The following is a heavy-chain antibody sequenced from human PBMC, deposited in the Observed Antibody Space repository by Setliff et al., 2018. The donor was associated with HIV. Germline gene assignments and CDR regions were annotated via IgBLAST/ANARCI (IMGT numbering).Heavy chain of an antibody. Sequence: PGESLQISCKGSGYSFTSYWIGWVRQMPGKGLEWMGIIYPGDSESRYSPSFQGQVTMSVDKSINTASLQWSSLKASDTDMYYCARHRYLGSKSGVAFEIWGQGTMVTVSS. CDR1: GYSFTSYW. CDR2: IYPGDSES. V-gene: IGHV5-51*01. CDR3: ARHRYLGSKSGVAFEI. D-gene: IGHD3-10*01. J-gene: IGHJ3*02.